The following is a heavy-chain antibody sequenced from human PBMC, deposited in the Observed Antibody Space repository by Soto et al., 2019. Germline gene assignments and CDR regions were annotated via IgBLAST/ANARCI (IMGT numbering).Heavy chain of an antibody. CDR3: ARSNSVSIAVDFYGMDV. V-gene: IGHV1-18*01. J-gene: IGHJ6*02. CDR2: ISANNGYT. D-gene: IGHD6-6*01. CDR1: GYTFTSYG. Sequence: QAPLVQAGAEVKKPGASVKVSCKASGYTFTSYGIGWVRQAPGQGPEWMGWISANNGYTKYAQKHQGRLTMTTDTSTSTAYMELWSLTSDDTAVYYCARSNSVSIAVDFYGMDVWGQGTTVTVSS.